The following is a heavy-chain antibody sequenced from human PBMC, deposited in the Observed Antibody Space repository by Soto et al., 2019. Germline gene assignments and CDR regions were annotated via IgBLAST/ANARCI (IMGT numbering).Heavy chain of an antibody. CDR2: ISVYNGNT. V-gene: IGHV1-18*01. J-gene: IGHJ3*02. CDR3: ARVEHYYGAGSYYKGAFDI. CDR1: GYTFTSYG. Sequence: GASVKVSCKASGYTFTSYGISWVRQAPGQGLEWMGWISVYNGNTNYAQRFQGRVTMTTVTSTSTAYMELRSLRSDDTAMYYCARVEHYYGAGSYYKGAFDIWGQGTMVTVSS. D-gene: IGHD3-10*01.